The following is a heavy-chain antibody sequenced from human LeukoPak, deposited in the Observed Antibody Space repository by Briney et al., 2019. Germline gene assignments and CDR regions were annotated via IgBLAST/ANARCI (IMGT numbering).Heavy chain of an antibody. D-gene: IGHD6-19*01. CDR2: TYDRSKWYN. CDR3: AREVYSSGWKGFDY. V-gene: IGHV6-1*01. J-gene: IGHJ4*02. Sequence: SQTLSLTCAISGDSVSSNTAAWNWLRQSPSRGLEWLGRTYDRSKWYNDYAVSVKSRITINPDTSKTQFSLQLNSVTAEDTAEYYGAREVYSSGWKGFDYWGQGTLVTVSS. CDR1: GDSVSSNTAA.